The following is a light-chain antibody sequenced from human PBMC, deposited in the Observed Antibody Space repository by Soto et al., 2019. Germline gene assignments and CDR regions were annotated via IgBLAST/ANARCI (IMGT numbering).Light chain of an antibody. Sequence: QSVLTQPPSASGSPGQSVTISCTGTSSDVGRYDYVSWYQQHPGRAPKLMIYEVSHRPSGVSERFFGFKSGNTASLTISGLRTEDEADYYCSSYSSSTVIFGGGTKVTVL. J-gene: IGLJ2*01. CDR2: EVS. V-gene: IGLV2-14*01. CDR3: SSYSSSTVI. CDR1: SSDVGRYDY.